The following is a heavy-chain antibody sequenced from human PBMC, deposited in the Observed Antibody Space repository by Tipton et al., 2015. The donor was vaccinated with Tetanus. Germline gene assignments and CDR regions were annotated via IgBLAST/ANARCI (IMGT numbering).Heavy chain of an antibody. V-gene: IGHV1-18*01. CDR1: GYTFTHYG. D-gene: IGHD3/OR15-3a*01. Sequence: QLVQSGAEVKKPGASVKVSCKASGYTFTHYGVNWVRQAPGQGLEWMGWISPFNENVNYAEKFRGRLTMTTDRSTGTVSMDLRSLKFDDTAIYYCARGRGLGPHEYFEHWGQGTLVTVSS. J-gene: IGHJ5*02. CDR2: ISPFNENV. CDR3: ARGRGLGPHEYFEH.